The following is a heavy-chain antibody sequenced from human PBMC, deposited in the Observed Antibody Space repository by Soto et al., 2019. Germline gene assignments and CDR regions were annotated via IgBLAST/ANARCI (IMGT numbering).Heavy chain of an antibody. Sequence: SETLSLTCTVSGGSIKSSGHYWGWIRQPPGKGLEWIGNIYYSGTTYYNESLKSRVTMSVDTSLNQFFLKMSSATAADTAVYYCATRTVTTVFDYWGHGTLVTGSS. V-gene: IGHV4-39*01. J-gene: IGHJ4*01. CDR3: ATRTVTTVFDY. CDR1: GGSIKSSGHY. CDR2: IYYSGTT. D-gene: IGHD4-17*01.